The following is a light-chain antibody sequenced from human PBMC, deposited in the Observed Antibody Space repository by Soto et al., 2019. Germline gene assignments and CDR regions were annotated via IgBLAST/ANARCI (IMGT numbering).Light chain of an antibody. J-gene: IGLJ3*02. CDR3: ASYTTTSTPV. CDR1: SSDVGGYNF. CDR2: DVT. V-gene: IGLV2-14*03. Sequence: QSALTQPASVSGSPGQSITISCTGTSSDVGGYNFVSWYQHHPGKAPKLMIYDVTNRPSGVSNRFSGSKSGNTASLTISGLQAADEADYYCASYTTTSTPVFGGGTKLTVL.